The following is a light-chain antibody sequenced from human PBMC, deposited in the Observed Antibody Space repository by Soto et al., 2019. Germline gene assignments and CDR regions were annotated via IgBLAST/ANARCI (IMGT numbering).Light chain of an antibody. Sequence: EIVMPQSPATLSVSPGERATLSCRASQTVNTNLAWYQQKPGQAPRLLIYGASARATGIPARFSGSGSGTEFTLTISSLQSEDGAVYYWQQYNNWPLTFGGGTKVESK. V-gene: IGKV3-15*01. CDR1: QTVNTN. CDR3: QQYNNWPLT. CDR2: GAS. J-gene: IGKJ4*01.